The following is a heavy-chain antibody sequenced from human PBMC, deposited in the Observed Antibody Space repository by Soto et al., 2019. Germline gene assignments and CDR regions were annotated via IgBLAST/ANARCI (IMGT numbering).Heavy chain of an antibody. V-gene: IGHV1-69*02. D-gene: IGHD2-2*01. CDR1: GGTFSSYT. J-gene: IGHJ6*03. CDR2: IIPILGIA. Sequence: ASVKVSCKASGGTFSSYTISWVRQAPGQGLEWMGRIIPILGIANYAQKFQGRVTITADKSTSTAYMELSSLRSEDTAVYYCASRYCSSTSCYATLPRSAYYMDVWGKGTTVTVSS. CDR3: ASRYCSSTSCYATLPRSAYYMDV.